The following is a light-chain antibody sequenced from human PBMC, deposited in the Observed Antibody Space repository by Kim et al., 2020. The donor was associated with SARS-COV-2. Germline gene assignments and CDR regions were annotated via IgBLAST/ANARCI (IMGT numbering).Light chain of an antibody. V-gene: IGKV2-30*01. CDR1: QSLVNTDGNTY. Sequence: DVVMTQSPLFLPVTLGQPASISCRSSQSLVNTDGNTYLNWFQQRPGQSPRRIIYKISDRDSGVPDRFSGSGSGTDFTLKISRVEAEDVGVYYCMQGTHWPYTFGQVTKLEI. CDR2: KIS. CDR3: MQGTHWPYT. J-gene: IGKJ2*01.